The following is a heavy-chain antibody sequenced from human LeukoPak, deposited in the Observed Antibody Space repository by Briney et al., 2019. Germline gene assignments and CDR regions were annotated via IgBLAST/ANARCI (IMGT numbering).Heavy chain of an antibody. CDR3: ARGSYSGSYYVHY. Sequence: SETLSLTCAVSGGSISSSNWWSWVRQPPGKGLEWIGEIYYSGSTNYNPSLKSRVTMSVDTSKNQFSLKLSSVTAADTAVYYCARGSYSGSYYVHYWGQGTLVTVSS. V-gene: IGHV4-4*02. D-gene: IGHD1-26*01. CDR1: GGSISSSNW. J-gene: IGHJ4*02. CDR2: IYYSGST.